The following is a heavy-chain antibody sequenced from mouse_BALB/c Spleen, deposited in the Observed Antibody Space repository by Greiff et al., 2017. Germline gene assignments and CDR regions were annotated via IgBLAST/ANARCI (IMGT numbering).Heavy chain of an antibody. CDR3: ARWDRYGGFAY. CDR2: IDPSDSET. D-gene: IGHD2-14*01. J-gene: IGHJ3*01. V-gene: IGHV1-69*02. CDR1: GYTFTSYW. Sequence: QVQLQQPGAELVKPGAPVKLSCKASGYTFTSYWMNWVKQRPGRGLEWIGRIDPSDSETHYNQKFKDKATLTVDKSSSTAYIQLSSLTSEDSAVYYCARWDRYGGFAYWGQGTLVTVSA.